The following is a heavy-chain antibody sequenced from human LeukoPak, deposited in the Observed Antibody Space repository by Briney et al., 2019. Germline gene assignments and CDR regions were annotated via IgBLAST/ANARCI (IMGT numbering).Heavy chain of an antibody. J-gene: IGHJ4*02. D-gene: IGHD5-24*01. CDR3: ARESGDGYNTFGY. V-gene: IGHV4-34*01. Sequence: SETLSLTCAVYGGSFSGYYWSWIRQPPGKGLEWIGEINYSGSTNYNPSLKSRVTISVDTSKNQFSLKLSSVTAADTAVYYCARESGDGYNTFGYWGQGTLVTVSS. CDR1: GGSFSGYY. CDR2: INYSGST.